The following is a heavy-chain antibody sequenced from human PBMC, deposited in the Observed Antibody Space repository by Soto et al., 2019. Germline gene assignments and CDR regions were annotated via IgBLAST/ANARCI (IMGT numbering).Heavy chain of an antibody. CDR1: GFTFDDYG. V-gene: IGHV3-20*01. J-gene: IGHJ4*02. D-gene: IGHD2-15*01. Sequence: GGSLRLSCAASGFTFDDYGMSWVRQAPGKGLEWVSGINWNGGSTGYADSVKGRFTISRDNAKNSLYLQMNSLRAEDTALYHCARILRYCSGGSCYSGGSDYWGQGT. CDR3: ARILRYCSGGSCYSGGSDY. CDR2: INWNGGST.